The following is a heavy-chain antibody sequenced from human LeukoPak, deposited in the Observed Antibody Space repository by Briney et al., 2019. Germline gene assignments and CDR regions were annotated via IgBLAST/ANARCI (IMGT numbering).Heavy chain of an antibody. CDR2: IIPIFGTA. J-gene: IGHJ6*03. CDR3: ASRGGNSFRLTEYYYYYYYMDV. Sequence: SVKVSCKASGGTFSSYAISWVRQAPGQGLEWMGGIIPIFGTANYAQKFQGRVTITTDESTSTAYMELSSLRSEDTAVYYCASRGGNSFRLTEYYYYYYYMDVWGKGTTVTVSS. CDR1: GGTFSSYA. V-gene: IGHV1-69*05. D-gene: IGHD4-23*01.